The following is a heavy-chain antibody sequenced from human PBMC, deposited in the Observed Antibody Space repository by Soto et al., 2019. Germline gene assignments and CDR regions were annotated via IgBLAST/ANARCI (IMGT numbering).Heavy chain of an antibody. CDR1: GDSISSGDYY. V-gene: IGHV4-30-4*01. CDR3: ARGYNGNYGRGAGSLLFDY. D-gene: IGHD1-7*01. Sequence: SETLSLTCTVSGDSISSGDYYWSLIRQSPGKGLEWIGYIYYSGSTYYNPSLKSRITMSVDTSKNQFSLKLSSVTAADTAVYYCARGYNGNYGRGAGSLLFDYWGHGTLVTV. CDR2: IYYSGST. J-gene: IGHJ4*01.